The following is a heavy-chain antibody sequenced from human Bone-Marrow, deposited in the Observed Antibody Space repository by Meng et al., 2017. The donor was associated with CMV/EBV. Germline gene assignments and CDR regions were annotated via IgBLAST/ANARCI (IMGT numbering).Heavy chain of an antibody. V-gene: IGHV3-48*04. D-gene: IGHD6-6*01. J-gene: IGHJ5*02. Sequence: GESLKISCAASGFTFSSYSMNWVRRAPGKGLEWVSYISSSSSTIYYADSVKGRFTISRDNAKNSLYLQMNSLRAEDTAVYYCARGLAARPSNWFDPWGQGTLVTVSS. CDR1: GFTFSSYS. CDR2: ISSSSSTI. CDR3: ARGLAARPSNWFDP.